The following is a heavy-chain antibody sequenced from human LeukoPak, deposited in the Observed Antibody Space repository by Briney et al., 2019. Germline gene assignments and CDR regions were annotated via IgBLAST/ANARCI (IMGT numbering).Heavy chain of an antibody. CDR1: GFTFSSYS. Sequence: PGGSLRLSCAASGFTFSSYSMNWVRQAPGKGLEWVSSISSSSSYIYYADSVKGRFTISRDNAKNSLYLQMNSLRAEDTAVYYCARDKAYYYDSSGYYYPLDYYYGMDVWGQGTTVTVSS. CDR3: ARDKAYYYDSSGYYYPLDYYYGMDV. D-gene: IGHD3-22*01. J-gene: IGHJ6*02. CDR2: ISSSSSYI. V-gene: IGHV3-21*01.